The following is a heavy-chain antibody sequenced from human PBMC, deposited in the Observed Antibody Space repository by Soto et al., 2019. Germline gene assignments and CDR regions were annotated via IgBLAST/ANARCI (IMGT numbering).Heavy chain of an antibody. V-gene: IGHV1-8*01. Sequence: GASVKVSCKASGYTFTSYDINWVRQATGQGLEWMGWMNPNSGNTGYAQKFQGRVTMTRNTSISTAYMELSRLRSDDTAVYYCARFNYYDSSGYTDYFDYWGQGTLVTVSS. D-gene: IGHD3-22*01. CDR1: GYTFTSYD. J-gene: IGHJ4*02. CDR3: ARFNYYDSSGYTDYFDY. CDR2: MNPNSGNT.